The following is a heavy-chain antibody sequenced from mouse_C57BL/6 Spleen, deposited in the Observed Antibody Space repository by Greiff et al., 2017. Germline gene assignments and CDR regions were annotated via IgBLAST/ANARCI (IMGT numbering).Heavy chain of an antibody. Sequence: EVKLVESGGGLVQPGGSLSLSCAASGFTFTDYYMSWVRQPPGKALEWLGFIRNKANGYTTEYSASVKGRFTISRDNSQSILYLQMNALRAEDSATDYCARSLSYDGYYVGYWGQGTTLTVSS. D-gene: IGHD2-3*01. CDR3: ARSLSYDGYYVGY. V-gene: IGHV7-3*01. CDR1: GFTFTDYY. CDR2: IRNKANGYTT. J-gene: IGHJ2*01.